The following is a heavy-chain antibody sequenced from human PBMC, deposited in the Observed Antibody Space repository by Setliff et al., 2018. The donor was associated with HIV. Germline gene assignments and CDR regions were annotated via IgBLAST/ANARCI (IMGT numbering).Heavy chain of an antibody. D-gene: IGHD3-10*01. V-gene: IGHV3-66*01. CDR3: AREAPYGSGSYYGPNWFDP. CDR1: GFSVTDTY. Sequence: PGGSLRLSCEASGFSVTDTYMGWVRQAPGKGLEWVTVMYKGGKTYYADFVKGRFTIARDDSKNTVSLQMTNLGTGDTAVYYCAREAPYGSGSYYGPNWFDPWGQGTLVTVSS. CDR2: MYKGGKT. J-gene: IGHJ5*02.